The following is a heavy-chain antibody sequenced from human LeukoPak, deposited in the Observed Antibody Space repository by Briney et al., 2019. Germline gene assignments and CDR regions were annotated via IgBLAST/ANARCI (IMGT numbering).Heavy chain of an antibody. V-gene: IGHV4-59*01. Sequence: SETLSLTCTVSGGSISSYYWSWIRQPPGKGLEWIGYIYYSGSTNYNPSLKSRVTISVDTSKNQFSLKLSSVTAADTAVYYCARSVDTAMGFDYWGQGTLVTVSS. CDR1: GGSISSYY. J-gene: IGHJ4*02. D-gene: IGHD5-18*01. CDR2: IYYSGST. CDR3: ARSVDTAMGFDY.